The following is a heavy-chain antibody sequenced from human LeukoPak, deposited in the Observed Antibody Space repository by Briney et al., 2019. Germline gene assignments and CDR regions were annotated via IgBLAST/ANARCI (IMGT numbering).Heavy chain of an antibody. J-gene: IGHJ4*02. CDR3: ARVGISCSSTSCYSPGGPDY. Sequence: GGSLRLSCAASGFTVSTTYMSWVRQAPGKGLEWVSSISSSSSYIYYADSVKGRFTISRDNAKNSLYLQMNSLRAEDTAVYYCARVGISCSSTSCYSPGGPDYWGQGTLVTVSS. V-gene: IGHV3-21*01. D-gene: IGHD2-2*01. CDR1: GFTVSTTY. CDR2: ISSSSSYI.